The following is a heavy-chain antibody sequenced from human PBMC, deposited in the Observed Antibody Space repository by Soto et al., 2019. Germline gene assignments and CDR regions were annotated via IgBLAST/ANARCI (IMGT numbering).Heavy chain of an antibody. J-gene: IGHJ4*02. CDR2: VIPSVAAA. V-gene: IGHV1-69*18. CDR1: GVTFTTYS. CDR3: AGGSEEVSNLGFLPS. D-gene: IGHD7-27*01. Sequence: QVQLVQSGAEVKKPGSSVQVSCKASGVTFTTYSFIWVRQSPGQGLEWLGSVIPSVAAANYAQKFQDRVTISPDESTTTAFLALRSLSADDAAVYLCAGGSEEVSNLGFLPSWGQGTLVTASS.